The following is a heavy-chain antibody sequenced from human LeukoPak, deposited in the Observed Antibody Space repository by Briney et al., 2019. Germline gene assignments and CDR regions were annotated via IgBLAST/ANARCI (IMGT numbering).Heavy chain of an antibody. CDR1: GFTFSSYA. CDR2: IYSGGST. D-gene: IGHD6-6*01. CDR3: ASSVGDSSSSNWFDP. Sequence: PGGSLRLSCAASGFTFSSYAMHWVRQAPGKGLEWVSFIYSGGSTYYADSVRGRFIISRDNSKNTLYLQMNSLRVEDTAVYYCASSVGDSSSSNWFDPWGQGTLVTVS. V-gene: IGHV3-NL1*01. J-gene: IGHJ5*02.